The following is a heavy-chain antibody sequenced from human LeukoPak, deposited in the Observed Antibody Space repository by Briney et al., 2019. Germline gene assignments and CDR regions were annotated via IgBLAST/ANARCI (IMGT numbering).Heavy chain of an antibody. V-gene: IGHV1-24*01. CDR1: GYTLTELS. CDR2: FDPEDGET. J-gene: IGHJ6*02. Sequence: ASVKVSCKVSGYTLTELSMHWVRQAPGKGLEWMGGFDPEDGETNYAQKFQGRVTITADESTSTAYMELSSLRSEDTAVYYCARENYYDSSGYYRTNTPYYYYGMDVWGQGTTVTVSS. D-gene: IGHD3-22*01. CDR3: ARENYYDSSGYYRTNTPYYYYGMDV.